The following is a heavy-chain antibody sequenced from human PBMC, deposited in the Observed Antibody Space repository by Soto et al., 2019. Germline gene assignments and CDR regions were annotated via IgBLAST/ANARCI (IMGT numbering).Heavy chain of an antibody. J-gene: IGHJ4*02. CDR1: GYTFTGYD. D-gene: IGHD5-18*01. CDR3: ARDVDTAMFY. Sequence: SSLKVYWKASGYTFTGYDINWVRQATGQGLEWMGWMNPNSGNTGYAQKFQGRVTMTRNTSISTAYMELSSLRSEDTAVYYCARDVDTAMFYWGQGTLVTVPS. V-gene: IGHV1-8*01. CDR2: MNPNSGNT.